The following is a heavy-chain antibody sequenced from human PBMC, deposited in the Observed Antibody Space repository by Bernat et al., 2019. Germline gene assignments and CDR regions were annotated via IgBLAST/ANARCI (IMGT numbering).Heavy chain of an antibody. J-gene: IGHJ5*02. Sequence: QVQLVESGGGVVQPGRSLRLSCAASGFTFSSYGMHWVRQAPGKGLEWVAVMSYGGRNKYYVDSVKGRFTGSRDNSKSTLYLQRKSLGVEDTAVYYCATDVVGQVNERGSGYNWFEPWSQGNLVTVSS. CDR3: ATDVVGQVNERGSGYNWFEP. CDR2: MSYGGRNK. CDR1: GFTFSSYG. D-gene: IGHD2-15*01. V-gene: IGHV3-30*03.